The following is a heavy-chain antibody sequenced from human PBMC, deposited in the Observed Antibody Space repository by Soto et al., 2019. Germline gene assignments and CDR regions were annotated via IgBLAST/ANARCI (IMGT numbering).Heavy chain of an antibody. CDR2: IYHSGST. CDR3: ARGLGYGDYYGMDV. J-gene: IGHJ6*02. D-gene: IGHD4-17*01. Sequence: SETLSLTCAVSGGSISSGGYSWSWIRQPPGKGLEWIGYIYHSGSTYYNPSLKSRVTISVDRSKNQFSLKLSSVTAADTAVYYCARGLGYGDYYGMDVWGQGTTVTASS. V-gene: IGHV4-30-2*01. CDR1: GGSISSGGYS.